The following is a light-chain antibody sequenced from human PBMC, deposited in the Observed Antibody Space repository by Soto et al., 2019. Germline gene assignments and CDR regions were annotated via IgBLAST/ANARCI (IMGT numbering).Light chain of an antibody. V-gene: IGKV1-5*03. CDR2: QAS. J-gene: IGKJ5*01. CDR1: QTISSW. CDR3: QQYGSSPLIS. Sequence: DIHLIQSPSTLSAYVGDSVTITCRASQTISSWLAWYQQKPGEAPRLLIYQASSLETEVPSRFSGSGSGTEFTLTISSLQPGDFATYYCQQYGSSPLISVGQGTRLEIK.